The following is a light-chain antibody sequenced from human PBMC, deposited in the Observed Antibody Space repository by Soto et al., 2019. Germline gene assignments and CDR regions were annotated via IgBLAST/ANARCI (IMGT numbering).Light chain of an antibody. Sequence: QSALTQPPSVSGSPGQSVTISCTGTSSDVDSYNRVSWYQQPPGTAPKLMIYEVSNRPSGVPDRFSGSKSGNTASLTISGLQAEDEADYYCCSYTISSTDVFGTGTKLTVL. V-gene: IGLV2-18*02. J-gene: IGLJ1*01. CDR2: EVS. CDR1: SSDVDSYNR. CDR3: CSYTISSTDV.